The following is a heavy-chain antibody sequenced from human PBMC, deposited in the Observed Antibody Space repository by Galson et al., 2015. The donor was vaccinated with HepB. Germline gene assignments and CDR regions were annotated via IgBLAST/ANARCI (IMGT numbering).Heavy chain of an antibody. CDR3: ARGNYARLYSPYYFDY. Sequence: SLRLSCAASGFTFSSYSMNRVRQAPGKGLEWVSSISSSSSYIYYADSVKGRFTISRDNAKNSLYLQMNSLRAEDTAVYYCARGNYARLYSPYYFDYWGQGTLVTVSS. J-gene: IGHJ4*02. V-gene: IGHV3-21*01. D-gene: IGHD3-16*01. CDR1: GFTFSSYS. CDR2: ISSSSSYI.